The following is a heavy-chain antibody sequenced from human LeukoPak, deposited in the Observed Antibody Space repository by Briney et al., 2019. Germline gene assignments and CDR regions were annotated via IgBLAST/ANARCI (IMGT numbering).Heavy chain of an antibody. CDR3: ASQLDYGDYDAFDI. CDR1: GYTFTGYY. Sequence: ASVKVSCKASGYTFTGYYMHWVRQAPGQGLEWMGWINPNSGGTNYAQKFQGRVTMTRDTSISTAYMELSRLRSDDTAVYYRASQLDYGDYDAFDIWGQGTMVTVSS. CDR2: INPNSGGT. J-gene: IGHJ3*02. D-gene: IGHD4-17*01. V-gene: IGHV1-2*02.